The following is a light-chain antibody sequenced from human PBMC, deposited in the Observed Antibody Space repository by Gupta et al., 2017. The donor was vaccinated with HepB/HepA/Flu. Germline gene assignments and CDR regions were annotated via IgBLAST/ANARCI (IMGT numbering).Light chain of an antibody. CDR3: SAWDTSLSGVV. V-gene: IGLV10-54*01. CDR2: RNN. J-gene: IGLJ2*01. CDR1: STNGGSQG. Sequence: QAGLTQPHSVSKGLRQTAIVACSGNSTNGGSQGVVSLRQHQGHPPKVVSYRNNSRPAGISERISASRSGNIASLTITGLQPEDEGDYYCSAWDTSLSGVVFGGGTRLTVL.